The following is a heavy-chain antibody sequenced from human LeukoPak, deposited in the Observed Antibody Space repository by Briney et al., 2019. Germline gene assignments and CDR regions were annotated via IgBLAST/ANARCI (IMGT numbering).Heavy chain of an antibody. J-gene: IGHJ4*02. CDR1: GFAFSSYA. CDR3: AKDYFSAGAFDY. V-gene: IGHV3-30*04. CDR2: ISYDGSYK. Sequence: GGSLRLSCAASGFAFSSYAMHWVRQAPGKGLEWVAFISYDGSYKYYADSVKGRFTISRDNSKNTLYLQMNSLRAEDTAVYYCAKDYFSAGAFDYWGQGTLVTVSS. D-gene: IGHD6-13*01.